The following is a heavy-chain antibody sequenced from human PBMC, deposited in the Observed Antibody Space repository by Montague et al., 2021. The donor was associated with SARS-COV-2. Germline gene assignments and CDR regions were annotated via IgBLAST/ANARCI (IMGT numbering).Heavy chain of an antibody. V-gene: IGHV4-39*07. CDR2: IYYSGST. Sequence: SETLSLTCTVSGGSISSSNYYWGWLRQPPGKGLEWIGSIYYSGSTYCNPSLTSRLSISVDTSKNQISLNLTSVTAADTAVYYCAAFAVTARKKIDYWGQGTLVPVSS. J-gene: IGHJ4*02. CDR1: GGSISSSNYY. CDR3: AAFAVTARKKIDY. D-gene: IGHD2-21*02.